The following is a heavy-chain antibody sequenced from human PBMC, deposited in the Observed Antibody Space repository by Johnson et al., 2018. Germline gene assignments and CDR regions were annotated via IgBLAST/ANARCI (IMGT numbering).Heavy chain of an antibody. CDR1: GGSISSSY. CDR3: ARGDDYYDSSGSYYGPCDA. D-gene: IGHD3-22*01. V-gene: IGHV4-59*01. CDR2: IYYRGNT. J-gene: IGHJ5*02. Sequence: QVQLQESGPRLVKPSETLSLTCTVSGGSISSSYWSWIRPPPGKGLASLGSIYYRGNTNYKPSLQRRINISIDTSKKHFSLRLSSVTAADTAFYYCARGDDYYDSSGSYYGPCDAWGQGILVTVSS.